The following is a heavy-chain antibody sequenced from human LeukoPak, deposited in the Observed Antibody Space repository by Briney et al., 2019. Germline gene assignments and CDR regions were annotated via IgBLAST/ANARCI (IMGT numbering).Heavy chain of an antibody. J-gene: IGHJ5*02. CDR3: ARGPLWFGELHPTRYNWFDP. D-gene: IGHD3-10*01. V-gene: IGHV1-69*06. CDR1: GGTFSSYA. Sequence: GSSVKVSCKASGGTFSSYAISWVRQAPGQGLEWMGGIIPIFGTANYAQKFQGRVTITADKSTSTAYMELRSLRSEDTAVYYCARGPLWFGELHPTRYNWFDPWGQGTLVTVSS. CDR2: IIPIFGTA.